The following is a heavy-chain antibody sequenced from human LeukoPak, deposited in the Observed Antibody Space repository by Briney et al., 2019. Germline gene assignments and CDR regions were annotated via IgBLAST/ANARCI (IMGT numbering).Heavy chain of an antibody. CDR1: GFTFSTYA. J-gene: IGHJ4*02. CDR2: ISGSGVTT. CDR3: AKWGYFGSGSPSPYYFDY. D-gene: IGHD3-10*01. Sequence: PGGSLRLSGAASGFTFSTYAMSWVRQAPGKGLEWVSAISGSGVTTYYADSVKGRFTISRDNSKNTLYLQMNSLRAEHTAVYYCAKWGYFGSGSPSPYYFDYWGQGTLVTVSS. V-gene: IGHV3-23*01.